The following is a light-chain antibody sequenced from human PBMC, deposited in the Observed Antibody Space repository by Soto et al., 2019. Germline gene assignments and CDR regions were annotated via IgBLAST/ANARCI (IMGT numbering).Light chain of an antibody. J-gene: IGKJ1*01. Sequence: ENVLTQSPGTLALSPGERATLSCRASQSVSNNYLAWYQQKPGQAPRLLIYGASNRATGIPDRFSGSGSGTDFTLTISRLQPEDFAVYYCQQYGSSGTFGQGTKGDIK. CDR1: QSVSNNY. V-gene: IGKV3-20*01. CDR3: QQYGSSGT. CDR2: GAS.